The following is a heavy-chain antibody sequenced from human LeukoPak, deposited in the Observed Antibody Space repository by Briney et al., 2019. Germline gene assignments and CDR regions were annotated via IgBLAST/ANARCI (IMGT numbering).Heavy chain of an antibody. Sequence: SVKVSCKASGGTFSSYAISWVRQAPGQGLEWMGGIIPIFGTANYAQKFQGRATITTDESTSTAYMELSSLRSEDTAVYYCARGPPPYYYYYMDVWGKGTTVTVSS. V-gene: IGHV1-69*05. CDR2: IIPIFGTA. CDR3: ARGPPPYYYYYMDV. CDR1: GGTFSSYA. J-gene: IGHJ6*03.